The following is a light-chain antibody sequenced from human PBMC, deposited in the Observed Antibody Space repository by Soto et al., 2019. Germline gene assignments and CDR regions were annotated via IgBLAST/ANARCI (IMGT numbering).Light chain of an antibody. CDR3: SSYTSSITVV. J-gene: IGLJ2*01. V-gene: IGLV2-14*03. CDR1: SSDVGNYNY. CDR2: DVS. Sequence: QSALTQPASVSGSPGQSITISCTGTSSDVGNYNYVSWYQHHPGKAPKLMIYDVSNRPSGVSNRFSGSKSGNTASLTISGLQAEDEADYYCSSYTSSITVVFGGGTQLTVL.